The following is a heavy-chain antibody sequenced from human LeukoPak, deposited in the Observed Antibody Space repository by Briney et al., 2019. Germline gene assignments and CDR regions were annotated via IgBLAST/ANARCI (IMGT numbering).Heavy chain of an antibody. CDR1: GFTFSSYA. D-gene: IGHD3-3*01. Sequence: GGSLRLSCAASGFTFSSYAMSWVRQAPGKGLEWVSAISGSGGSTYYADSVKGRFTISRDNAKNSLYLQMNSLRAEDTAVYYCARDLVYYDFWSGYYPYYYGMDVWGQGTTVTVSS. CDR2: ISGSGGST. V-gene: IGHV3-23*01. CDR3: ARDLVYYDFWSGYYPYYYGMDV. J-gene: IGHJ6*02.